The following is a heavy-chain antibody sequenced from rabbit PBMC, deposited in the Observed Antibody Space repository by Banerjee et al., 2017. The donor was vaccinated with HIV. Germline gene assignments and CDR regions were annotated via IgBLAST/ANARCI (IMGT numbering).Heavy chain of an antibody. CDR3: ARRSSGWDL. V-gene: IGHV1S45*01. CDR1: GFSFSSSNW. CDR2: IHSVSGST. Sequence: QEQLEESGGDLVKPEGSLTLTCTASGFSFSSSNWICWVRQAPGKGLEWIACIHSVSGSTYYASWAKGRFTISKTSSPTVTLQMTSLTAADTATYFCARRSSGWDLWGQGTLVTVS. D-gene: IGHD4-1*01. J-gene: IGHJ3*01.